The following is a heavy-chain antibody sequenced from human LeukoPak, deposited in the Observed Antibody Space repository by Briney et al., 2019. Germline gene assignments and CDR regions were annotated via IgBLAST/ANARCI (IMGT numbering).Heavy chain of an antibody. J-gene: IGHJ5*02. CDR1: GFTFDDYL. CDR3: VRAGGAYSFNP. Sequence: GGSLRLSCVASGFTFDDYLMNWFRQAPGKGLEWVANIKQDGSEQYYVDSVKGRFTISRDNAKNSLYLQMNSLRAEDTAVYYCVRAGGAYSFNPWGQGTLVTVSS. CDR2: IKQDGSEQ. V-gene: IGHV3-7*01. D-gene: IGHD5-18*01.